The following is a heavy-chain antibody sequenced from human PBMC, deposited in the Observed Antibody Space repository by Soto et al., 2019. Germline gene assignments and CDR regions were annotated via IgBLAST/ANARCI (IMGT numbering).Heavy chain of an antibody. CDR3: AKDGGITIFGVVIPLDY. D-gene: IGHD3-3*01. Sequence: SLRLSCAASGFTFSSYAMSWVRQAPGKGLEWVSAISGSGGSTYYADSVKGRFTISRDNSKNTLYLQMNSLRAEDTAVYYCAKDGGITIFGVVIPLDYWGQGTLVTVSS. CDR2: ISGSGGST. J-gene: IGHJ4*02. V-gene: IGHV3-23*01. CDR1: GFTFSSYA.